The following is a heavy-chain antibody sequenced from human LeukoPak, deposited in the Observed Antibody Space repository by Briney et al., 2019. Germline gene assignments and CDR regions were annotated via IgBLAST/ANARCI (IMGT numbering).Heavy chain of an antibody. CDR1: GYTFTSYG. CDR3: ARVRYRSSTSCYLPYINWFDP. Sequence: ASVKVSCKASGYTFTSYGISWVRQAPGQGLEWMGWISAYNGNTNYAQKLQGRVTMTTDTSTSTAYMELRSLRSDDTAVYYCARVRYRSSTSCYLPYINWFDPWGQGTLVTVSS. V-gene: IGHV1-18*01. D-gene: IGHD2-2*01. J-gene: IGHJ5*02. CDR2: ISAYNGNT.